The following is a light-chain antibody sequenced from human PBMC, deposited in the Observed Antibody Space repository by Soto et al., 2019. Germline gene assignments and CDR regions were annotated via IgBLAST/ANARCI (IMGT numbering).Light chain of an antibody. CDR1: QSLVYSDGNTY. CDR2: KVS. J-gene: IGKJ1*01. CDR3: LQYTHWPPWT. V-gene: IGKV2-30*01. Sequence: DVVMTQSPLSLPVTLGQPASISCRSSQSLVYSDGNTYLNWFQQRPGQSPRRLIYKVSNRDSGVPDRFSGSGSGTDFTLKISRVEAEDVGFYYCLQYTHWPPWTFGQGTKVDIK.